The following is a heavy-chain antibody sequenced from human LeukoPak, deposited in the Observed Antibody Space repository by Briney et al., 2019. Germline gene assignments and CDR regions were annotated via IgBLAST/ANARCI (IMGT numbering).Heavy chain of an antibody. CDR2: IKQDGSEE. D-gene: IGHD4-17*01. V-gene: IGHV3-7*01. CDR3: ARGRYGDYLDY. Sequence: GGSLRLSCAASGFTFSSYWMSWVRQAPGKGLEWVANIKQDGSEENYVDSVKGRFTISRDNAKNSLYLQMNSLRAEDTAVYYCARGRYGDYLDYWGQGTLVTVSS. J-gene: IGHJ4*02. CDR1: GFTFSSYW.